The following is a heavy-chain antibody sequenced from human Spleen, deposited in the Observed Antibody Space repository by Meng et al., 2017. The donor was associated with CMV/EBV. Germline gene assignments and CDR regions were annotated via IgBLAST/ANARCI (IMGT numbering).Heavy chain of an antibody. J-gene: IGHJ4*02. CDR1: GYTLTTYG. CDR3: ARAAAAGTSGGGSYYFGY. CDR2: MNPNSGNT. D-gene: IGHD6-13*01. Sequence: ASVKVSCKASGYTLTTYGINWVRQATGQGLEWMGWMNPNSGNTGYAQKFQGRVTITRNTSISTAYMELSSLRSEDTAVYYCARAAAAGTSGGGSYYFGYWGQGTLVTVSS. V-gene: IGHV1-8*01.